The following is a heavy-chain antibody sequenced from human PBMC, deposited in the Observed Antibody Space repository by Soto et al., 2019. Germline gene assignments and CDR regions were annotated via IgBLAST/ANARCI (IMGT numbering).Heavy chain of an antibody. CDR2: ISAAGDP. J-gene: IGHJ6*02. V-gene: IGHV3-13*05. CDR1: GFTFRNYD. Sequence: EVQLVESGGGLVQPGGSLRLSCEASGFTFRNYDMHWVRQGTGKGLEWVSGISAAGDPDYADSVEGRFTISRENAQNSFFLQMNSLRVGATAVYYCARTDRDFYGLDVWGQGTTVIDSS. CDR3: ARTDRDFYGLDV.